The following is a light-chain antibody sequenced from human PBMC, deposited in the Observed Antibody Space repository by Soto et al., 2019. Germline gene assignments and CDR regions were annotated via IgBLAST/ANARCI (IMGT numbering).Light chain of an antibody. CDR1: QGISNY. Sequence: DIQMTQSPSSLSTSVGDRVTITCRASQGISNYLAWYQQKPGKVPKLLIYAASTLQSGVPSRFSGSGSGTDFTLTISRLQPEDVATSYCQKYNSAPWTFGQGTKVEIK. CDR2: AAS. J-gene: IGKJ1*01. CDR3: QKYNSAPWT. V-gene: IGKV1-27*01.